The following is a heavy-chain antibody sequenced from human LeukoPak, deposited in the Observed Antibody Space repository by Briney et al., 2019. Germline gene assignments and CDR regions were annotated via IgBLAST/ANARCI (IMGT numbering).Heavy chain of an antibody. J-gene: IGHJ4*02. CDR2: IKQDGSEK. V-gene: IGHV3-7*01. Sequence: PGGSLRLSCAASGFTFSSYWMSWVRQAPGKGLEWVANIKQDGSEKYYVDSVKGRFIISRDNAKSSLYLQMNSLRAEDTAVYYCARDLDNGDVIDYWGQGTLVTVSS. D-gene: IGHD4-17*01. CDR3: ARDLDNGDVIDY. CDR1: GFTFSSYW.